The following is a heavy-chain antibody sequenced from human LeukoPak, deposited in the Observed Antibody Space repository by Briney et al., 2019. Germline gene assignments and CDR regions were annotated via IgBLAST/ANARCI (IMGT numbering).Heavy chain of an antibody. Sequence: ASVKVSCKASGYTFTGYYMHWVRQAPGQGLEWMGWINPNSGGTNYAQKFQGRVTMTTDTSTSTAYMELRSLRSDDTAVYYCARTAAAGGLDWFDPWGQGTLVTVSS. J-gene: IGHJ5*02. D-gene: IGHD6-13*01. CDR1: GYTFTGYY. V-gene: IGHV1-2*02. CDR3: ARTAAAGGLDWFDP. CDR2: INPNSGGT.